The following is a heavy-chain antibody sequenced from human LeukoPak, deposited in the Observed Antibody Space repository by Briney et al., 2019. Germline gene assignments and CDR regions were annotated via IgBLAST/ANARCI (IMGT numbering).Heavy chain of an antibody. CDR1: GYTFTNYG. J-gene: IGHJ6*03. V-gene: IGHV1-18*01. D-gene: IGHD2-2*01. CDR2: INAYNGDT. Sequence: ASVQVSCKASGYTFTNYGVSWVRQAPGQGLEGMGWINAYNGDTHYAQNLQGRLTMTTDTSTSMAFMELRSLRPDDTAVYFCARWGLVAPGTYYYYYMDVWGRGTTVTVSS. CDR3: ARWGLVAPGTYYYYYMDV.